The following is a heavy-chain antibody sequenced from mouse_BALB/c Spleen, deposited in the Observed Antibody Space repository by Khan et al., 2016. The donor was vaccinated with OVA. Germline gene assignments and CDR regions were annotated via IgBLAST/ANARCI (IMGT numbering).Heavy chain of an antibody. Sequence: QIQLVQSGPDLKKPGETVKISCKASGYIFTNYGMNWVKQAPGKGLKWMGWINTYTGEPTYTDDFKGRFAFSLETSGSTAYLQINNLKNEDTATYVCARRGDYRVSFAYYGMDYWGQGTSVTVSS. D-gene: IGHD2-14*01. CDR2: INTYTGEP. V-gene: IGHV9-3-1*01. CDR1: GYIFTNYG. CDR3: ARRGDYRVSFAYYGMDY. J-gene: IGHJ4*01.